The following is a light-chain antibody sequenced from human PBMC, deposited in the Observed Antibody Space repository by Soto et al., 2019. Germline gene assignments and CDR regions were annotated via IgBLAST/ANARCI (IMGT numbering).Light chain of an antibody. Sequence: IRMTQSPSSLSASTGDRVTITCRASQGISSYLVWYQQKPGKAPKLLIYAASTLQSGVPSRFSGSGSGTDFTLTISRLQSEDFATYYCQQYYDYPRTFGQGTKVEIK. J-gene: IGKJ1*01. CDR1: QGISSY. CDR3: QQYYDYPRT. CDR2: AAS. V-gene: IGKV1-8*01.